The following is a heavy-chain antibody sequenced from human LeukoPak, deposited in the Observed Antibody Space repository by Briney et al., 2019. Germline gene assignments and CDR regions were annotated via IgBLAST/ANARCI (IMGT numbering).Heavy chain of an antibody. CDR3: ARHRLGYCSSTSCYGYNWFDP. Sequence: SETLSLTCAVSGGSISSNSYYWGWIRQPPGKGLEWIGSIYYSGSTYYNPSLKSRVTISVDTSKNQFSLKLSSVTAADTAVYYCARHRLGYCSSTSCYGYNWFDPWGQGTLVTVSS. CDR2: IYYSGST. J-gene: IGHJ5*02. V-gene: IGHV4-39*01. CDR1: GGSISSNSYY. D-gene: IGHD2-2*01.